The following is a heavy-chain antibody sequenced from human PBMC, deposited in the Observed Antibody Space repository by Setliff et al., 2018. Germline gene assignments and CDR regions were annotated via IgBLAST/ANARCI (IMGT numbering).Heavy chain of an antibody. CDR3: ARDDYDSGGYYYGSFDV. CDR2: IYYDGRT. J-gene: IGHJ3*01. D-gene: IGHD3-22*01. V-gene: IGHV4-39*02. CDR1: GGSISRSSYY. Sequence: PSETLSLTCSVSGGSISRSSYYWTWIRQPPGKGLEWIASIYYDGRTFAHPSVRGRLSMSIDTSKSQFSLRLSSVTAADTAVYYCARDDYDSGGYYYGSFDVWGQGTLVTVSS.